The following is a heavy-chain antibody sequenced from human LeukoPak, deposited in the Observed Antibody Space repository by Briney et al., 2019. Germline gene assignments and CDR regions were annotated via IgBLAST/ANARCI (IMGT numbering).Heavy chain of an antibody. CDR1: GFTFSTYT. CDR2: ISRSSSYM. Sequence: GGSLRLSCAASGFTFSTYTMHWVRQAPGKGLEWVSSISRSSSYMYYADSVKGRFTISRDNSKNTLYLQMNSLRAEDTAVYYCARRTGYYFDYWGQGTLVTVSS. D-gene: IGHD7-27*01. J-gene: IGHJ4*02. V-gene: IGHV3-21*01. CDR3: ARRTGYYFDY.